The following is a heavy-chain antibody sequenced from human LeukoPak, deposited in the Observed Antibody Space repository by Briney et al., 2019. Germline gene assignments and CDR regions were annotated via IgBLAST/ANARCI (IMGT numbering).Heavy chain of an antibody. J-gene: IGHJ3*02. CDR2: IWYDGSNK. D-gene: IGHD3-22*01. CDR1: GFTFSSYG. V-gene: IGHV3-30*02. Sequence: GGSLRLSCAASGFTFSSYGMHWVRQAPGKGLEWVAFIWYDGSNKYYADSVKGRFTISRDNSKNTLYLQMNSLRAEDTAVYYCAKDRGSMIVVNPGAFDIWGQGTMVTVSS. CDR3: AKDRGSMIVVNPGAFDI.